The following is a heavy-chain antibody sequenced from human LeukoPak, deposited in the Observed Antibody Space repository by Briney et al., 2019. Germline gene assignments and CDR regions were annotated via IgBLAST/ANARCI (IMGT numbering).Heavy chain of an antibody. CDR1: GGTFSSYA. CDR2: IIPILGIA. Sequence: SVKVSCKASGGTFSSYAISWVRQAPGQGLEWMGRIIPILGIANYAQKFQGRVTITADKSTSTAYMELSSLRSEDTAVYYCATWGTDYIVWDYWGQGTLVTVSS. J-gene: IGHJ4*02. V-gene: IGHV1-69*04. CDR3: ATWGTDYIVWDY. D-gene: IGHD2/OR15-2a*01.